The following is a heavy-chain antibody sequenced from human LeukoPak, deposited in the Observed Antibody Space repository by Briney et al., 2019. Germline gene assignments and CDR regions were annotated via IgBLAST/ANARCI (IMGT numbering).Heavy chain of an antibody. Sequence: GESLKISCKGSGYSFTNYWIGWVRQMPGKGLEWMGIIYPDDSDTRYSPSFQGQVTISADKSISTAYLQWSSLKASDTAMYYCARSEGHCSDGACYAQKVIDHWGQGTLVTVSS. CDR3: ARSEGHCSDGACYAQKVIDH. CDR1: GYSFTNYW. D-gene: IGHD2-15*01. V-gene: IGHV5-51*01. CDR2: IYPDDSDT. J-gene: IGHJ4*02.